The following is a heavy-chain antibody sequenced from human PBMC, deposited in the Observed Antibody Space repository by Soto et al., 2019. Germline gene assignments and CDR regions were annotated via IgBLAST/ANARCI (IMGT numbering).Heavy chain of an antibody. CDR2: IYYSGST. D-gene: IGHD2-15*01. V-gene: IGHV4-59*01. CDR3: ARDGGYSGYQPSGYCSGGSCYSDAFDI. CDR1: GGSISSYY. Sequence: SETLSLTCTVSGGSISSYYWSWIRQPPGKGLEWIGYIYYSGSTNYNPSLKSRVTISVDTSKNQFSLKLSSVTAADTAVYYCARDGGYSGYQPSGYCSGGSCYSDAFDIWGQGTMVTVSS. J-gene: IGHJ3*02.